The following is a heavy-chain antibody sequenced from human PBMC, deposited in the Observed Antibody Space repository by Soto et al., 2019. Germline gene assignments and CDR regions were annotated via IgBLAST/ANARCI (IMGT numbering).Heavy chain of an antibody. V-gene: IGHV1-3*01. D-gene: IGHD6-19*01. CDR2: INPGSGNT. Sequence: ASVKVSCKASGYTFTTYAMHWVRQAPGQRLEWMGFINPGSGNTKYSQNFQGRVTITRDTSASTAYMELSSLKSEDTAVYYCARVGQLLVRVDDPPPPGKYRAQRTPVTGSS. J-gene: IGHJ4*02. CDR3: ARVGQLLVRVDDPPPPGKY. CDR1: GYTFTTYA.